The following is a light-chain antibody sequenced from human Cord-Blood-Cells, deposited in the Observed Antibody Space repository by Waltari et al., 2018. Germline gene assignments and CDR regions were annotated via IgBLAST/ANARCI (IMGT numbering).Light chain of an antibody. V-gene: IGLV2-14*01. CDR2: DLS. CDR3: SSYTSSSTLV. CDR1: SSDVGGYNY. J-gene: IGLJ3*02. Sequence: QSALTQPASVSGSPGQSITISCTGTSSDVGGYNYVSEYQQHPGTDPKRMIYDLSKRPSGVSSRVSGSGSGSTASLTISGLQAEDEADYYCSSYTSSSTLVFGGGTKLTVL.